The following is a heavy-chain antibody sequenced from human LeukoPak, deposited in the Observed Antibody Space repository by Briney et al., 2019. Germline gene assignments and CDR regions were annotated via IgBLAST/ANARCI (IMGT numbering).Heavy chain of an antibody. V-gene: IGHV4-39*07. Sequence: PSETPSLTCTVSGGSIISSSYYWGWIRQPPGKGLEWIGSIYYSGNTDYNPSLKSRVTISVETSKNQFSLKLSSVTAADTAVYYCARDRYVVVRPAPVDYWGRGTLVTVSS. J-gene: IGHJ4*02. CDR1: GGSIISSSYY. CDR2: IYYSGNT. D-gene: IGHD2-15*01. CDR3: ARDRYVVVRPAPVDY.